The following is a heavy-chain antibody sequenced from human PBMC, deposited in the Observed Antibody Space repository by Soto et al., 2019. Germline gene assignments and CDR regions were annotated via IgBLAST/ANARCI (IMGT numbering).Heavy chain of an antibody. CDR2: IYYSGST. Sequence: SETLSLTCTVSGGSISSGGYYWSWIRQHPGKGLEWIGYIYYSGSTYYNPSLKSRVTISVDTSKNQFSLKLSSVTAADTAVYYCARDRRGYYYGMDVWGQGTTVTVS. V-gene: IGHV4-31*03. CDR1: GGSISSGGYY. CDR3: ARDRRGYYYGMDV. J-gene: IGHJ6*02.